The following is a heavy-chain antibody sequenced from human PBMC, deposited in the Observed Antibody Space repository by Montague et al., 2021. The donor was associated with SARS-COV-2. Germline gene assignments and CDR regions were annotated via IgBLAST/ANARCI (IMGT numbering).Heavy chain of an antibody. Sequence: SETLSLTCTVSGGSISSSSYYWGWIRQPPGKGLEWIGSIYYSGSTYYNPSLKSRVTISVDTSKNQFSLKLSSVTAADTAVYYCARVGRQQLLRLSGMVVWGPGNPGNGS. D-gene: IGHD3-16*02. CDR3: ARVGRQQLLRLSGMVV. CDR2: IYYSGST. CDR1: GGSISSSSYY. V-gene: IGHV4-39*07. J-gene: IGHJ6*01.